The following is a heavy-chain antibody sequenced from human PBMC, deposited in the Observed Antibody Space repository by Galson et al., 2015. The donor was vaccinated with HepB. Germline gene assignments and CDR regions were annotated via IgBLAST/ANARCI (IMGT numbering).Heavy chain of an antibody. J-gene: IGHJ5*02. CDR3: AKEGTRTNDWYGWFDL. Sequence: SLRLSCAASEFVFNHYAMTWVRQVPGKGLKWVSSVSGSGDKTYYAESVRGRFTIARDNVKNMLYLQMSSLRVDDTAVYYCAKEGTRTNDWYGWFDLWGQGALVTVSS. CDR2: VSGSGDKT. CDR1: EFVFNHYA. V-gene: IGHV3-23*01. D-gene: IGHD3-9*01.